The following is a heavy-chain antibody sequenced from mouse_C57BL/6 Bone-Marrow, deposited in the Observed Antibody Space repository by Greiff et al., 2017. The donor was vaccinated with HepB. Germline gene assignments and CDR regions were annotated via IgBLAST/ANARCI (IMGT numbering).Heavy chain of an antibody. CDR1: GFNIKDDY. Sequence: VHVKQSGAELVRPGASVKLSCTASGFNIKDDYMHWVKQRPEQGLEWIGWIDPENGDTEYASKFQGKATITADTSSNTAYLQLSSLTSEDTAVYYCTTTIATVVGGFAYWGQGTLVTVSA. D-gene: IGHD1-1*01. CDR2: IDPENGDT. J-gene: IGHJ3*01. CDR3: TTTIATVVGGFAY. V-gene: IGHV14-4*01.